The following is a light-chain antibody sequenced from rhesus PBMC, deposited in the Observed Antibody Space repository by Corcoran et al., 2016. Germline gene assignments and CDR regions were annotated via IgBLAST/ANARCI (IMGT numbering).Light chain of an antibody. V-gene: IGKV1-21*01. CDR2: KAS. CDR1: QGISSW. CDR3: QQYNSAPPT. J-gene: IGKJ4*01. Sequence: DIQMTQSPSSLSASVGDRVTVTCRASQGISSWLARYQQKPGKAPTFLIYKASNLQSGVPSRFSGSGSRTDFTLTISSLQPEDFATYYCQQYNSAPPTFGGGTKVEIK.